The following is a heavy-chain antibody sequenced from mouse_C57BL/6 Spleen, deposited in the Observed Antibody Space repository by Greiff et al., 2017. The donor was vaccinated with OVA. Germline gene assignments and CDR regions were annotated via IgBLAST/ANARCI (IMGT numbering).Heavy chain of an antibody. CDR1: GYTFTSYG. Sequence: QVQLKESGAELARPGASVKLSCKASGYTFTSYGISWVKQRTGQGLEWIGEIYPRSGNTYYNEKFKGKATLTADKSSSTAYMELRSLTSEDSAVYFCARRIYYYGSSYGAWFAYWGQGTLVTVSA. CDR3: ARRIYYYGSSYGAWFAY. J-gene: IGHJ3*01. D-gene: IGHD1-1*01. V-gene: IGHV1-81*01. CDR2: IYPRSGNT.